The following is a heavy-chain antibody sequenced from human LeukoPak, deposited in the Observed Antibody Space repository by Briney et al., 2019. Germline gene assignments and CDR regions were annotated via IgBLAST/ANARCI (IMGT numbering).Heavy chain of an antibody. CDR2: IKQDGSEK. CDR3: AKDERATMVAAFH. J-gene: IGHJ4*02. CDR1: GFTFSSYW. V-gene: IGHV3-7*01. Sequence: PGGSLRLSCAASGFTFSSYWMSWVRQAPGKGLEWVANIKQDGSEKYYVDSVKGRFTISRDNAKNSLYLQMNSLRAEDTAVYYCAKDERATMVAAFHWGQGTLVTVSS. D-gene: IGHD3-10*01.